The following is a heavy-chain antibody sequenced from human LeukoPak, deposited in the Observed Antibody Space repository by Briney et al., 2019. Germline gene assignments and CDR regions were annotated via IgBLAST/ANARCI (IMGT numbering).Heavy chain of an antibody. CDR2: IIPILGIA. V-gene: IGHV1-69*04. Sequence: SVKVSCKASGGTFSSYAISWVRQAPGQGLEWMGRIIPILGIANYAQKFQGRVTITADKSTSTAYMELSSLRSEDTAVYYCARDGRGDGYSGGFDYWGQGTLVTVSS. J-gene: IGHJ4*02. CDR3: ARDGRGDGYSGGFDY. CDR1: GGTFSSYA. D-gene: IGHD5-24*01.